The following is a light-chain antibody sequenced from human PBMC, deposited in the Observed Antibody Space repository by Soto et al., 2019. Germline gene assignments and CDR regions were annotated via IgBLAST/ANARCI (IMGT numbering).Light chain of an antibody. Sequence: QSALTQPASVSGSPGQSITISCTGNTSDVGGYDYVSWYQHHPGKAPKLMIYEVSNRPSGVSNRFSGSKSGNTASLTISGLQAEDEADYCCTSYTSSSTGVFGGGTKLTVL. CDR1: TSDVGGYDY. V-gene: IGLV2-14*01. CDR3: TSYTSSSTGV. CDR2: EVS. J-gene: IGLJ2*01.